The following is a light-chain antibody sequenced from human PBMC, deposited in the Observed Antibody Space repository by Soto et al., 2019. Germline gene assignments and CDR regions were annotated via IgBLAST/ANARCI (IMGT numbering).Light chain of an antibody. J-gene: IGKJ1*01. Sequence: IVTTQSPGTLSLSPGERATLSCRASQSITNNYLAWYQQKPGQAPRLLIYGASTRATGIPARFSGSGSGTEFTLTISSLQSEDFAVYYCQQYNNWPKTFGQGTKVDIK. CDR2: GAS. CDR1: QSITNN. CDR3: QQYNNWPKT. V-gene: IGKV3-15*01.